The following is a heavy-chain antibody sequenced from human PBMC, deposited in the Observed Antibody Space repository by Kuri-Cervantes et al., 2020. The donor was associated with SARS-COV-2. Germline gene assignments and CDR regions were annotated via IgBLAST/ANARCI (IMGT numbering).Heavy chain of an antibody. CDR2: ISFDGSIK. J-gene: IGHJ4*02. D-gene: IGHD2-8*01. V-gene: IGHV3-30*04. Sequence: GESLKISCAASGFMFNRYAMHWVRQAPGKGLEWVAYISFDGSIKDHIVSGKGRFTISRDNSQNTLFLQVNSLRSEDTAVYYCARDRLGVHDSWGQGTLVTVSS. CDR3: ARDRLGVHDS. CDR1: GFMFNRYA.